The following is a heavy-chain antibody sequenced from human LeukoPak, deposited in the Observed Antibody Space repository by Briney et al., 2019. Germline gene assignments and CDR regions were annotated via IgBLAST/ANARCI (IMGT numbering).Heavy chain of an antibody. CDR1: GFTFTTYW. D-gene: IGHD1-26*01. CDR3: ARDIGGATRYYFDY. V-gene: IGHV3-7*01. J-gene: IGHJ4*02. CDR2: IKQDGSEK. Sequence: GGSLRLSCAVSGFTFTTYWMHWVRQAPGKGLEWVANIKQDGSEKYYVDSAKGRFTISRDNGKNSVYLQMNSLRAEDTAVYFCARDIGGATRYYFDYWGQGTLVTVSS.